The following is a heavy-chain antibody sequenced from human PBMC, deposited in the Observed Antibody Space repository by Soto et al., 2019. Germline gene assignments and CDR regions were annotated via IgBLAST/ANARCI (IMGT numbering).Heavy chain of an antibody. CDR2: TYYRSKWYN. CDR3: GTFLSTTSPDV. D-gene: IGHD2-2*01. V-gene: IGHV6-1*01. CDR1: GASVSSKSAA. J-gene: IGHJ6*02. Sequence: PSETLSLTCAISGASVSSKSAAWNWIRHSPSRGLEWLGRTYYRSKWYNDYAVSVKSRITINPDTSKNQFSLHLNSVTPEDTAVYYCGTFLSTTSPDVWGEGTTVTVS.